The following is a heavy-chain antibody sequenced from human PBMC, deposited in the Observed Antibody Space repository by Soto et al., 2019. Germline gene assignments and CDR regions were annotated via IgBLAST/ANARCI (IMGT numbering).Heavy chain of an antibody. Sequence: QITLKESGPTLVKPTQTLTLTCTFSGFSLSTSGVGVGWIRQPPGKALEWLALIYWDDDKRYSPSLKSRLTITKDTSKNQVVLTMTNMDPVDTATYYCAHRRRTGYSSSWYFDYWGQGTLVTVSS. CDR1: GFSLSTSGVG. CDR2: IYWDDDK. D-gene: IGHD6-13*01. V-gene: IGHV2-5*02. CDR3: AHRRRTGYSSSWYFDY. J-gene: IGHJ4*02.